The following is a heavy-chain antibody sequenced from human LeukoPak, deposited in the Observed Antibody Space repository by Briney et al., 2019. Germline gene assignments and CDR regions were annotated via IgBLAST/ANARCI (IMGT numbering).Heavy chain of an antibody. J-gene: IGHJ4*02. Sequence: GGSLRLSCAASGFTFSSYAMSWVRQAPGKGLEGVSAISGSGGSTYYADSVKGRFTISRDNSKNTLYLERNSLRAEDTAVSYCANRRAVWERYYYDRRYDYWGQGTLVTVSS. D-gene: IGHD3-22*01. CDR3: ANRRAVWERYYYDRRYDY. CDR2: ISGSGGST. V-gene: IGHV3-23*01. CDR1: GFTFSSYA.